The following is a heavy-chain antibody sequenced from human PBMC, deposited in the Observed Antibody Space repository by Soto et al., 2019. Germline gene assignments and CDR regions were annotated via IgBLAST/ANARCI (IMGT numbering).Heavy chain of an antibody. CDR1: GGSISSYY. CDR3: ARGGAVRWFDP. CDR2: IYYSGST. J-gene: IGHJ5*02. D-gene: IGHD3-16*01. Sequence: SETLSLTCTVSGGSISSYYWSWIRQPPGKGLEWIGYIYYSGSTNYNPSLKSRVTISVDTSKNQFSLKLSSVTAADTAVYYGARGGAVRWFDPWGQGTLVTVSS. V-gene: IGHV4-59*01.